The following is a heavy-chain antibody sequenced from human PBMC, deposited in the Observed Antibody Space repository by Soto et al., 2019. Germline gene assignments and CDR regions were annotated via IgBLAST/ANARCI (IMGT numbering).Heavy chain of an antibody. CDR3: ARHYGATGIVDS. CDR1: GGSISSSSYY. Sequence: QLHLQESGPGLVKPSETLSLTCTVSGGSISSSSYYWGWIRQPPGKGLEWIGNIYYIGSAYSNSSLESRVTISVDTSKNQFSLMMSSVTAAHTAVYYCARHYGATGIVDSWGQGTLVTVSS. D-gene: IGHD2-8*02. CDR2: IYYIGSA. J-gene: IGHJ4*02. V-gene: IGHV4-39*01.